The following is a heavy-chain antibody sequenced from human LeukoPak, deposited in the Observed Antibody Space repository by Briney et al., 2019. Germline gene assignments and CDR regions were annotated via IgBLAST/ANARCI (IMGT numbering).Heavy chain of an antibody. CDR3: ARVYHNCGGDCYPYFDY. Sequence: SVTVSCKASGYTFTGYYMHWVRQAPGQGLEWMGWINPNSGGTNYAQKFQGRVTMTRDTSISTAYMELSRLRSDDTAVYYCARVYHNCGGDCYPYFDYWGQGTLVTVSS. D-gene: IGHD2-21*01. J-gene: IGHJ4*02. V-gene: IGHV1-2*02. CDR1: GYTFTGYY. CDR2: INPNSGGT.